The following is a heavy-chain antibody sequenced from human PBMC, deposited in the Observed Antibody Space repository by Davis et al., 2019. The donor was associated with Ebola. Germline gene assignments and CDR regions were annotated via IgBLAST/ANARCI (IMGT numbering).Heavy chain of an antibody. CDR3: AKGGSGWPSDYHYGMDI. J-gene: IGHJ6*04. CDR2: ISSSSSTI. V-gene: IGHV3-48*01. CDR1: GFTFSSYS. D-gene: IGHD6-19*01. Sequence: GESLKISCAASGFTFSSYSMNWVRQAPGKGLEWVSYISSSSSTIYYADSVKGRFTISRDNSKNTLYLQMNSLRAEDTAVYYCAKGGSGWPSDYHYGMDIWGKGTTVTVSS.